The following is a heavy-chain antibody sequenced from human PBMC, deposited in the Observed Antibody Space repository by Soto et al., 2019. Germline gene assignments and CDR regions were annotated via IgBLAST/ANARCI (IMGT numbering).Heavy chain of an antibody. CDR2: IDPSDSYV. V-gene: IGHV5-10-1*01. D-gene: IGHD5-18*01. Sequence: GESLKISCQASGYRFTAYWITWVRQMPGKGLEWMATIDPSDSYVDYSPSFRGHVTFSVDRSITTVYLQWNSLKASDSAMYFCTRRASYSFYPFDFWGQGALVTVSS. CDR1: GYRFTAYW. CDR3: TRRASYSFYPFDF. J-gene: IGHJ4*02.